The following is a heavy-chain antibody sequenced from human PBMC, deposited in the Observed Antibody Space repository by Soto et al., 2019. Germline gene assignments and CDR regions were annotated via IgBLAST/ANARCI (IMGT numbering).Heavy chain of an antibody. D-gene: IGHD3-22*01. Sequence: QVQLQESGPGLVKPSQTLSLTCTVSGGSISSGGYYWSWIRQHPGKGLEWIGYIYYSGSTYYNPSLKSRVTISVDTSKNQFSLKLSSVTAADTAVYYCARGGYYDSSGYYGGWYFDLWGRGTLVTVSS. CDR3: ARGGYYDSSGYYGGWYFDL. CDR2: IYYSGST. J-gene: IGHJ2*01. CDR1: GGSISSGGYY. V-gene: IGHV4-31*03.